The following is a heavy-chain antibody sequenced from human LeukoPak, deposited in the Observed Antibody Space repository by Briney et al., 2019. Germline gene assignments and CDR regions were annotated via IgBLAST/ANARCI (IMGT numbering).Heavy chain of an antibody. D-gene: IGHD2-15*01. V-gene: IGHV3-21*01. CDR2: ISSSSSYI. J-gene: IGHJ6*03. CDR3: ARLDRYCSGGSCYSSLYYMDV. CDR1: GFTFSSYS. Sequence: GGSLRLSCAASGFTFSSYSMNWVRQAPGKGLEWVSSISSSSSYIYYADSVKGRFTISRDNAKNSLYLQMNSLRAEDTAVYYCARLDRYCSGGSCYSSLYYMDVWGKGTTVTVSS.